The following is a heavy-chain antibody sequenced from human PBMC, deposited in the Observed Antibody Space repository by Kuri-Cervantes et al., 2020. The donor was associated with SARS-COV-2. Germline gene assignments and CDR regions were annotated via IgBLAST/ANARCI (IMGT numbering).Heavy chain of an antibody. D-gene: IGHD2-15*01. CDR1: GFSFSSHD. V-gene: IGHV3-30*18. Sequence: GESLKISCAASGFSFSSHDMHWVRQAPGKGLEWVALISYDGTNKYYADSMKGRFTISRDNSKNTLYLQMNSPRAEDTAVYTCAKTSAGWLFDYWGQGTLVTVSS. CDR3: AKTSAGWLFDY. J-gene: IGHJ4*02. CDR2: ISYDGTNK.